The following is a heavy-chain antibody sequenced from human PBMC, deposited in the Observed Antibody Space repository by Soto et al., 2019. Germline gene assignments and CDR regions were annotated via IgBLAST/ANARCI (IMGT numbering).Heavy chain of an antibody. Sequence: GESLKISCKASGYSFTNYWIDWVRQMPGKGLEWMGMIYPGDSDTRYSPSFQGQVTISADKSISTAYLQWSSLKASDTAMYYCARLGGYYDSSGYYLDYWSQGTLVTVSS. D-gene: IGHD3-22*01. CDR3: ARLGGYYDSSGYYLDY. CDR1: GYSFTNYW. J-gene: IGHJ4*02. V-gene: IGHV5-51*01. CDR2: IYPGDSDT.